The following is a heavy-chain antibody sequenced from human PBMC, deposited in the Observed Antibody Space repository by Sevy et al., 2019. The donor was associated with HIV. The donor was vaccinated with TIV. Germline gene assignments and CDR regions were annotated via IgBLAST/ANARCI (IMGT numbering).Heavy chain of an antibody. D-gene: IGHD3-22*01. J-gene: IGHJ4*02. CDR2: IIHIFGTA. V-gene: IGHV1-69*13. Sequence: ASVKVSCKASGGTFSSYAISWVRQAPGQGLEWMGGIIHIFGTANYAQKFQGRVTITADESTSTAYMELSSLRSEDTAVYYCARDKGSSGYYSNFDYWGQGTLVTVSS. CDR3: ARDKGSSGYYSNFDY. CDR1: GGTFSSYA.